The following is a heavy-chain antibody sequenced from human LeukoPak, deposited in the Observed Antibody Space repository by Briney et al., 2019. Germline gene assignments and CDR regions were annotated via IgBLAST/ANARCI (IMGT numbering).Heavy chain of an antibody. J-gene: IGHJ6*02. CDR3: ARDKEYQLLTNYYYYGMDV. V-gene: IGHV3-48*02. CDR1: GFTFSSYG. Sequence: PGGALRLSCAASGFTFSSYGMNWGRQAPGRGREWGSYIISSSSTIYYADSVKGRFTISRDNAKNSLYLQMNSLRDEDTAVYYCARDKEYQLLTNYYYYGMDVWGQGTTVTVSS. D-gene: IGHD2-2*01. CDR2: IISSSSTI.